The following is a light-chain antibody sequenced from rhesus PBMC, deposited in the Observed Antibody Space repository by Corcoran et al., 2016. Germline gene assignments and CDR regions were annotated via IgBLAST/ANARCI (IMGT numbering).Light chain of an antibody. CDR3: QHNYGTPFT. CDR2: KAS. CDR1: ENVYNY. J-gene: IGKJ3*01. V-gene: IGKV1-74*01. Sequence: DIQMTQSPLSLSASVGDRVTITCRASENVYNYLNWYKQKPGKAPKLMIYKASTLQSGVPLRFSGSGSGTDYRFPISRLQSENVATYYCQHNYGTPFTFGPGTKLDIK.